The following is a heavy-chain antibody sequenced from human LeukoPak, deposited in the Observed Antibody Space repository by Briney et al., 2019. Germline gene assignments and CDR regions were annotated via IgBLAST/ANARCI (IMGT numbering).Heavy chain of an antibody. Sequence: GGSLRLSCAAAGFIFSNYWMHWVRQAPGKGLEWVSSIKTSGSTDYADSVKGRFTISRDNSKNTLYLQMNSLRVEDTAVYYCAKVRPPPGSGWYGGDDSWGQGTLVTVSS. CDR1: GFIFSNYW. CDR3: AKVRPPPGSGWYGGDDS. J-gene: IGHJ4*02. CDR2: IKTSGST. V-gene: IGHV3-23*05. D-gene: IGHD6-19*01.